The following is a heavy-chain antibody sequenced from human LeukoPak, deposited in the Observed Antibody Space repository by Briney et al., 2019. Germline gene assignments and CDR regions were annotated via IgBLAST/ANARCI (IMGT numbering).Heavy chain of an antibody. CDR3: ANLQLRFIDAFDI. CDR1: GFTFSSYA. J-gene: IGHJ3*02. Sequence: GGSLRLSCAASGFTFSSYAMSWVRQAPGKGLEWVSAISGSGGSTYYADSVKGRFTISRDNSKNTLYLQMNSLRAEDTAVYYCANLQLRFIDAFDIWGQGTMVTVSS. V-gene: IGHV3-23*01. CDR2: ISGSGGST. D-gene: IGHD3-3*01.